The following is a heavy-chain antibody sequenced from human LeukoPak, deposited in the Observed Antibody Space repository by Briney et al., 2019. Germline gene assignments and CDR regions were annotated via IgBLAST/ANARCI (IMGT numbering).Heavy chain of an antibody. CDR2: IGGTGETI. J-gene: IGHJ4*02. D-gene: IGHD1-26*01. V-gene: IGHV3-48*03. CDR3: ARDAPYLVGATYFDY. Sequence: PGGSLRLTWVASGFDFNTYEMTWVRQAPGKGLEWVSYIGGTGETIYYADSVKGRFTVSRDNAKNSVYLQMNSLRAEDTAVYYCARDAPYLVGATYFDYWGQGTLVTVSS. CDR1: GFDFNTYE.